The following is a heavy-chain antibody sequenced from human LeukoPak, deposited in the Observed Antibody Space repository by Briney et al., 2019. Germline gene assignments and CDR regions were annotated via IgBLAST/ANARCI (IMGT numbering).Heavy chain of an antibody. J-gene: IGHJ3*02. D-gene: IGHD3-22*01. Sequence: PSETLSLTCAVYGGSFSGYYWSWIRQPPGKGLEWIGEINHSGSTNYNPSLKSRVTISVDTSKNQFSLKLSSVTAADTAVYYCARGNYRLRRGYYLAPAAFDIWGQGTMVTVSS. CDR2: INHSGST. V-gene: IGHV4-34*01. CDR1: GGSFSGYY. CDR3: ARGNYRLRRGYYLAPAAFDI.